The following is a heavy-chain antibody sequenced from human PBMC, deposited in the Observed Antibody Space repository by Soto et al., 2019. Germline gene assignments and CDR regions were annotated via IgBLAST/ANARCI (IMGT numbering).Heavy chain of an antibody. D-gene: IGHD3-3*01. CDR2: INSDGSST. V-gene: IGHV3-74*01. J-gene: IGHJ5*02. CDR3: ARGADFWSGTKGSWFDP. CDR1: GFTFSSYW. Sequence: EVQLLESGGGLVQPGGSLRLSCAASGFTFSSYWMHWVRQAPGKGLVWVSRINSDGSSTSYADSVKGRFTISRDNAKNTLYLQMNSLRAEDTAVYYCARGADFWSGTKGSWFDPWGQGTLVTVSS.